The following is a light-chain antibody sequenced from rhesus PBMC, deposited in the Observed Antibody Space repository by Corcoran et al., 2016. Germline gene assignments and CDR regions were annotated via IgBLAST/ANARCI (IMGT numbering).Light chain of an antibody. Sequence: DIQMTQSPSSLFASVGDRVTITCQASQGISNNSAWYQQKPEKVPKVLIYAASTLHSGVPSRFSGSGSGTDFTLTISSLQPYVFATCYFQHGYGLFAFGPGT. CDR1: QGISNN. J-gene: IGKJ3*01. V-gene: IGKV1S17*01. CDR2: AAS. CDR3: QHGYGLFA.